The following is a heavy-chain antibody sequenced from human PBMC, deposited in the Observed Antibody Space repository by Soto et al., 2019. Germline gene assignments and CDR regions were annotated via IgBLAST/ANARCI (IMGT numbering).Heavy chain of an antibody. Sequence: SETLSLTCTVSGGSISSSSYYWGWIRQPPGKGLEWIGSIYYSGSTYYNPSLKSRVTISVDTSKNQFSLKLSSVTAADTAVYYCARTGTTGPRMYYFDYWGQGTLVTVSS. CDR1: GGSISSSSYY. CDR2: IYYSGST. CDR3: ARTGTTGPRMYYFDY. D-gene: IGHD1-7*01. J-gene: IGHJ4*02. V-gene: IGHV4-39*01.